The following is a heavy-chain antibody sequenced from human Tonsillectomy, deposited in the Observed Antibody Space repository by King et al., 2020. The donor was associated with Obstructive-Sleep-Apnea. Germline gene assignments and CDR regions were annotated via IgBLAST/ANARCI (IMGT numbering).Heavy chain of an antibody. V-gene: IGHV3-53*04. CDR2: IYGGGST. Sequence: VQLVESGGGLVQPGGSLRLSCAASGFTASSNYLNWVRQAPREGLGWCSVIYGGGSTYTADSVKGRFTISRHNSNKTLYLQMNSLRPEDTALYYCSRGWWSDDFWSGYHAFDIWGQGTMVTVSS. CDR3: SRGWWSDDFWSGYHAFDI. CDR1: GFTASSNY. J-gene: IGHJ3*02. D-gene: IGHD3-3*01.